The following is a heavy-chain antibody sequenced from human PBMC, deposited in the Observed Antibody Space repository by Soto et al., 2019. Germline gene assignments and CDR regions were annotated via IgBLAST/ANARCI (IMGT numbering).Heavy chain of an antibody. CDR1: GDSVTFGHHY. J-gene: IGHJ6*02. CDR2: IFFTGAT. D-gene: IGHD2-2*01. CDR3: AGYCSSSICHEDHYFALEV. V-gene: IGHV4-61*01. Sequence: KASETLSLTCIVSGDSVTFGHHYWSWMRQPPGKGREWIGHIFFTGATNYSPSLKSRVTMSVDSSKSQFSLNLTSVTAADTARYFCAGYCSSSICHEDHYFALEVWGQGTTVTVSS.